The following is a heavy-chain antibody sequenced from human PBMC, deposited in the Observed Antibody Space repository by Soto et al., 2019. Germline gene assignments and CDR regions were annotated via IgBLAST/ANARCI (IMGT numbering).Heavy chain of an antibody. J-gene: IGHJ6*02. Sequence: PGGSLRLSCAASGFTFSSYGMHWVRQAPGKGLEWVAVIWYDGSNKYYADSVKGRFTISRDNSKNTLYLQMNSLRAEDTAVYYCAREGALAVVQDFYYGMDVWGQGTTVTVSS. CDR1: GFTFSSYG. V-gene: IGHV3-33*01. CDR2: IWYDGSNK. D-gene: IGHD6-19*01. CDR3: AREGALAVVQDFYYGMDV.